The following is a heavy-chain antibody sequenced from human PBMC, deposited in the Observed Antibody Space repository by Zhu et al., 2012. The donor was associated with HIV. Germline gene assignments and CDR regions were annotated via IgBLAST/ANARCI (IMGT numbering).Heavy chain of an antibody. V-gene: IGHV4-34*01. CDR2: INHSGST. D-gene: IGHD3-9*01. CDR1: GGSFSGYY. J-gene: IGHJ3*02. CDR3: ARRHPYYDILTGYYNRGAFDI. Sequence: QVQLQQWGAGLLKPSETLSLTCAVYGGSFSGYYWSWIRQPPGKGLEWIGEINHSGSTNYNPSLKSRVTISVDTSKNQFSLKLSSVTAADTAVYYCARRHPYYDILTGYYNRGAFDIWGQGTMVTVSS.